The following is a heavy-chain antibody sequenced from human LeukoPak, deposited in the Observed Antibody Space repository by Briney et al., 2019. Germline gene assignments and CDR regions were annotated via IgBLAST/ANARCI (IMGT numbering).Heavy chain of an antibody. J-gene: IGHJ4*02. CDR2: IDWDDDK. CDR3: ARLIAASSYFEY. CDR1: GFSLSTSGMC. V-gene: IGHV2-70*11. D-gene: IGHD6-13*01. Sequence: SGPTLVNPTQTLTLTCTFSGFSLSTSGMCVSWIREPPGKALEWLARIDWDDDKYYSTSLRTRVSISKDTSKEQVVLTMTNMDPGDTATYYCARLIAASSYFEYWGQGMLVTVSS.